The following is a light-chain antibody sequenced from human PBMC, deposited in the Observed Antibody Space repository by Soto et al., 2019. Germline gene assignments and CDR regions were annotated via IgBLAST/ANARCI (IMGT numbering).Light chain of an antibody. J-gene: IGKJ3*01. CDR1: QGIRNY. Sequence: DIQMTQSPTSLSASVGDRVTITCRASQGIRNYVAWYQQIPGKAPKLLIYAASTLQSGVPPRFSGSGSGTDNTLTINALQPEDVATESCQKYSRVPFFGPGTKVESK. V-gene: IGKV1-27*01. CDR3: QKYSRVPF. CDR2: AAS.